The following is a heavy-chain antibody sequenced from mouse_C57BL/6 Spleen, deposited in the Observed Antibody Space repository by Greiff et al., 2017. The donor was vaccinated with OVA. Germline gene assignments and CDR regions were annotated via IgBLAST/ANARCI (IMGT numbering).Heavy chain of an antibody. CDR3: AREYYSKGGFDY. D-gene: IGHD2-5*01. V-gene: IGHV1-64*01. Sequence: QVQLQQPGAELVKPGASVKLSCKASGYTFTSYWMHWVKQRPGQGLEWIGMIHPNSGSTNYNEKFKSKATLTVDKSSSTAYMQLSSLTSEDSAVYYCAREYYSKGGFDYWGQGTTLTVSS. CDR1: GYTFTSYW. J-gene: IGHJ2*01. CDR2: IHPNSGST.